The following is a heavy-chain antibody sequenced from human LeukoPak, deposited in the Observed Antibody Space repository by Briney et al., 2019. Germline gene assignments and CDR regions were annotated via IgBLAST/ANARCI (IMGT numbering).Heavy chain of an antibody. D-gene: IGHD3-10*01. CDR2: INHSGST. V-gene: IGHV4-34*01. CDR1: GVSFSGYY. J-gene: IGHJ6*02. Sequence: PSETLSLTCAVYGVSFSGYYWSWIRQPPGKGLEWIGEINHSGSTNYNPSLKSRVTISVDTSKNQFSLKLSSVTAADTAVYYCARGRAVRGGGGRTYYYYGMDVWGQGTTVTVSS. CDR3: ARGRAVRGGGGRTYYYYGMDV.